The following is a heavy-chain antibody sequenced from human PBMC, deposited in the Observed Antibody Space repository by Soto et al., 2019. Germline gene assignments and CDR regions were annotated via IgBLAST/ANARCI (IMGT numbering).Heavy chain of an antibody. Sequence: GESLKISCKGSGYSFTSYWIGWVRQMPGKGLEWMGIIYPGDSDTRYSPSFQGQVTISADKSISTAYLQWSSLKASDTAMYYCARQVAAARFYYYGMDVWGQGTTVPVSS. V-gene: IGHV5-51*01. CDR2: IYPGDSDT. D-gene: IGHD6-13*01. J-gene: IGHJ6*02. CDR1: GYSFTSYW. CDR3: ARQVAAARFYYYGMDV.